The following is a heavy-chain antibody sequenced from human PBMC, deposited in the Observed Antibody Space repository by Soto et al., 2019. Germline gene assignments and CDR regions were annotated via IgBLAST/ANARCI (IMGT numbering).Heavy chain of an antibody. J-gene: IGHJ4*02. V-gene: IGHV4-59*08. CDR2: IYYSGST. CDR1: GGSISSYY. CDR3: ARHRDTYGSGDFDY. D-gene: IGHD3-10*01. Sequence: QVQLQESGPGLVKPSETLSLTCTVSGGSISSYYWSWIRQPPGKGLEWIGYIYYSGSTNYNPSLKSRVTISVDTSKNQFSLKLNSVTAADTAVYYCARHRDTYGSGDFDYWGQGTLVTVSS.